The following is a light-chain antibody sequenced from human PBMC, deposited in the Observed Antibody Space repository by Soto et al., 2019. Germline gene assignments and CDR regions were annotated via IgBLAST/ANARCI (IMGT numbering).Light chain of an antibody. CDR1: SSDDGGYNY. Sequence: QSVLTQPASVSGSPGQSITISCTGTSSDDGGYNYVSWYQQHPGKAPKLMIYDVSNRPSGVSNRFSGSKSGNTASLTISGLQAEDEADYYCSSYTSISTPYVFGTGTKVTV. J-gene: IGLJ1*01. CDR2: DVS. V-gene: IGLV2-14*01. CDR3: SSYTSISTPYV.